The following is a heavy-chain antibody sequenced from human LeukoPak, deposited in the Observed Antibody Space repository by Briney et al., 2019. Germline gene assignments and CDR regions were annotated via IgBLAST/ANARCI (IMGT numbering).Heavy chain of an antibody. J-gene: IGHJ4*02. D-gene: IGHD6-19*01. CDR2: ISGSGGST. V-gene: IGHV3-23*01. CDR1: GFTFSIYA. CDR3: AKGRGWYRSFDY. Sequence: GGSLRLSCAASGFTFSIYAMSWVRQAPGKGLEWVSAISGSGGSTYYADSVKGRFTISRDNSKNTLYLQMNSLRAEDTAVYYCAKGRGWYRSFDYWGQGTLVTVSS.